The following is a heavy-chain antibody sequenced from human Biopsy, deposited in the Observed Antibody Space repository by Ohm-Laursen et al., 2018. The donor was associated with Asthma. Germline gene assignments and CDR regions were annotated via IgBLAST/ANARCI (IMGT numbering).Heavy chain of an antibody. Sequence: RSLRLSCTASGFTFSSYGMHWVRQAPGKGLKWVAVISYDGSNKYYADSVKGRFTISRDNSKNTLYLQMNSLRAEDTAVYYCTRDRYYSSDWSYYYGMDVWGQGTTVTVSS. J-gene: IGHJ6*02. D-gene: IGHD6-19*01. V-gene: IGHV3-30*03. CDR3: TRDRYYSSDWSYYYGMDV. CDR2: ISYDGSNK. CDR1: GFTFSSYG.